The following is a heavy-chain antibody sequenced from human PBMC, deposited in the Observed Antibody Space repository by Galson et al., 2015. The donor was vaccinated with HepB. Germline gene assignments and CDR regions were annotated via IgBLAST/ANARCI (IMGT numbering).Heavy chain of an antibody. D-gene: IGHD6-19*01. V-gene: IGHV3-33*08. J-gene: IGHJ4*02. CDR3: AREGIAVAGDY. CDR2: IWYDGSNK. Sequence: SLRLSCAASGFTFSSYGMHWVRQAPGKGLEWVAVIWYDGSNKYYADSVKGRFTISRDNSKNTLYLQMNSLRAEDTAVYYCAREGIAVAGDYWGQGTLVAVSS. CDR1: GFTFSSYG.